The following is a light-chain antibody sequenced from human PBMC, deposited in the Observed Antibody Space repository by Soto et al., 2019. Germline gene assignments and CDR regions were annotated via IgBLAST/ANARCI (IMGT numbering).Light chain of an antibody. Sequence: QSVLTEPPSVSAAPGQKVTISCSGSISNIGGNSVSWYQQLPGTAPKLLIYDDNKRPSGIPDRFSGSKSGTSATLGITGFQTGDEADYYCGSWDSSLSAYVYGTGTTVTV. J-gene: IGLJ1*01. V-gene: IGLV1-51*01. CDR3: GSWDSSLSAYV. CDR1: ISNIGGNS. CDR2: DDN.